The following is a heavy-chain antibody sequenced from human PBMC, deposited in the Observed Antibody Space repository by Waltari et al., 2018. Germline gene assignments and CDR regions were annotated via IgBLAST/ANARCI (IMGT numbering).Heavy chain of an antibody. J-gene: IGHJ4*02. CDR1: GFTFRSYA. D-gene: IGHD2-15*01. CDR2: ISGSGGST. V-gene: IGHV3-23*01. Sequence: EVQLLESGGGLVQPGGSLRLSCAASGFTFRSYAMSWVRQAPGKGLEWVSAISGSGGSTYYADSVKGRFTISRDNSKNTLYLQMNSLRAEDTAVYYCAKSLEYCSGGSCYSGGFDYWGQGTLVTVSS. CDR3: AKSLEYCSGGSCYSGGFDY.